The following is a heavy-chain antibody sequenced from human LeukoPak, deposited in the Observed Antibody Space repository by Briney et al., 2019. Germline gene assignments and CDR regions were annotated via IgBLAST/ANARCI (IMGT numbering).Heavy chain of an antibody. J-gene: IGHJ4*02. CDR2: ISWNSGSI. Sequence: GGSLRLSCAASGFTFDDYAMHWVRQAPGKGLEWVSGISWNSGSIGYADSVKGRFTISRDNAKNSLYLQMNSLRAEDMALYYCAKDMSSSGLLYYFDYWDQGTLVTVSS. V-gene: IGHV3-9*03. D-gene: IGHD6-19*01. CDR3: AKDMSSSGLLYYFDY. CDR1: GFTFDDYA.